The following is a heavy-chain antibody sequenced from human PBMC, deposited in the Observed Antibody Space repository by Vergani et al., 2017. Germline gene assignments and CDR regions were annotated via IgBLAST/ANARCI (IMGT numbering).Heavy chain of an antibody. D-gene: IGHD3-3*01. J-gene: IGHJ5*02. Sequence: EVQLVQSGAEVKKPGESLKISCQGSGYIITNYWIACVRQRPGKGLEWMGIIYAGDSDVRYSPSFQGQVTMSVDKSLSTAYLQWSSLKASDTATYYCAKTHDFSSLYSAYDWFDPWGQGTQVTVSS. CDR3: AKTHDFSSLYSAYDWFDP. CDR2: IYAGDSDV. CDR1: GYIITNYW. V-gene: IGHV5-51*03.